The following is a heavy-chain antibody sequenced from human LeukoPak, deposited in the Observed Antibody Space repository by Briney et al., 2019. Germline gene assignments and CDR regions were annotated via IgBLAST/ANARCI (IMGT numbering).Heavy chain of an antibody. CDR2: ISGSNSYI. V-gene: IGHV3-21*01. D-gene: IGHD1-26*01. J-gene: IGHJ4*02. CDR1: GFTFSNYS. CDR3: AKDKERWGATTTYFDY. Sequence: KPGGSLRLSCVASGFTFSNYSMNWVRQAPGKGLEWVSSISGSNSYIYYADSVKGRFTISRDDAKSSLYLQMNSLRDEDTAVYYCAKDKERWGATTTYFDYWGQGTLVTVSS.